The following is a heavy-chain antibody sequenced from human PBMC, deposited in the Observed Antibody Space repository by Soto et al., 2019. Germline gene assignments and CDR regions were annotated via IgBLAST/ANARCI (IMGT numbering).Heavy chain of an antibody. CDR1: GFTFSSYG. J-gene: IGHJ3*02. CDR2: ISYDGSNK. V-gene: IGHV3-30*18. Sequence: QVQLVESGGGVVQPGRSLRLSYAASGFTFSSYGMHWVRQAPGKGLEWVAVISYDGSNKYYADSVKGRFTISRDNSKNTLYLQMNSLRAEDTAVYYCAKDGTRWGWDAFDIWGQGTMVTVSS. CDR3: AKDGTRWGWDAFDI. D-gene: IGHD7-27*01.